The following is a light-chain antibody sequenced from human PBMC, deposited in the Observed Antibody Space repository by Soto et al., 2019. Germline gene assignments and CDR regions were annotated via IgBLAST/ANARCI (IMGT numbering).Light chain of an antibody. CDR2: DVS. CDR1: SSDVGGYNY. V-gene: IGLV2-14*03. J-gene: IGLJ2*01. CDR3: SSYTSSSTRVV. Sequence: QSVLTQPASVSGSPGQSSTISCTGTSSDVGGYNYVSWYQQHPGKAPKVMIYDVSNRPSGVSNRFSGSKSGNTASLTISGLQVEDESDYYCSSYTSSSTRVVFGGGPKVTVL.